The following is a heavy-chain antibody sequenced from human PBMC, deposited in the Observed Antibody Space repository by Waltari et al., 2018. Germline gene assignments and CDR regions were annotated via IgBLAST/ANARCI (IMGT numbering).Heavy chain of an antibody. D-gene: IGHD3-10*01. CDR2: IKQDGSEK. V-gene: IGHV3-7*01. CDR3: ASSNYYGSGSYWY. CDR1: GFTFSSYW. Sequence: EVQLVESGGGLVQPGGSLRLSCAASGFTFSSYWMSWVRQAPGKGLEWVANIKQDGSEKYYVDSVKGRFTISRDNAKNSLYLQMNSLRAEDTAVYYCASSNYYGSGSYWYWGQGTLVTVSS. J-gene: IGHJ4*02.